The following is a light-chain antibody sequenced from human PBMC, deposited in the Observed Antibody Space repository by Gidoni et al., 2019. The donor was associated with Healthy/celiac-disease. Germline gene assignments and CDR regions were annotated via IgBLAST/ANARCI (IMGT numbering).Light chain of an antibody. CDR3: QQRSNWPPALT. J-gene: IGKJ4*01. V-gene: IGKV3-11*01. Sequence: EIVLTQSPATLSLSPGERATRSCRASQSVSSHLAWYQQKPDQAPRLLIYDASNRATGIPARFSGSGSGTDFTLTISSLEPEDVAVYYCQQRSNWPPALTFXGXTKVEIK. CDR2: DAS. CDR1: QSVSSH.